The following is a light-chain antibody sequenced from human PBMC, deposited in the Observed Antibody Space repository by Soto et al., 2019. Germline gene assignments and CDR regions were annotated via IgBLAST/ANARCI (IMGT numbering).Light chain of an antibody. V-gene: IGKV3-11*01. CDR3: ERSCSADGI. CDR2: NAS. Sequence: TRALSGRGGDPLACRASQSVSRYLAWYQQKPGQAPRLLIYNASNRATGIPARFSFFESETDFALGIRCRESGGFAVFFCERSCSADGIFGRGTRLEIK. J-gene: IGKJ5*01. CDR1: QSVSRY.